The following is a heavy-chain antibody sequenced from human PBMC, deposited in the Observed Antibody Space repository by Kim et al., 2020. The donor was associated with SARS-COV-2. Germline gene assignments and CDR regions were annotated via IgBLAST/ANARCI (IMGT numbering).Heavy chain of an antibody. CDR3: AKAIVVVPAASGFGFDP. D-gene: IGHD2-2*01. V-gene: IGHV3-23*01. J-gene: IGHJ5*02. Sequence: VKGRFTISRDNSKNTLYLQMNSLRAEDTAVYYCAKAIVVVPAASGFGFDPWGQGTLVTVSS.